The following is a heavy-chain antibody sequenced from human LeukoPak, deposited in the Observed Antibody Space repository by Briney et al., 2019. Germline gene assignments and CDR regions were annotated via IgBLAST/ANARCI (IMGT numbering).Heavy chain of an antibody. D-gene: IGHD6-19*01. Sequence: KPSETLSLTCTVSGGSISSTSYYWAWIRQPPGKGLGWIGTIYYSGSTYYSPSLEGRVTISVDTSKNQFSLKLSSVTATDTAVYYCATGYRIGWSSGYFDHWGQGTLVATSS. CDR2: IYYSGST. CDR3: ATGYRIGWSSGYFDH. CDR1: GGSISSTSYY. J-gene: IGHJ4*02. V-gene: IGHV4-39*01.